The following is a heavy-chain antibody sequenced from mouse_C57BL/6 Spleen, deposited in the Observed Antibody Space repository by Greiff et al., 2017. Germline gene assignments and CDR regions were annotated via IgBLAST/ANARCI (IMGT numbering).Heavy chain of an antibody. J-gene: IGHJ4*01. CDR1: GFTFSSYA. CDR2: ISDGGSYT. CDR3: ARDEGDYGHAMDY. V-gene: IGHV5-4*01. Sequence: EVQRVESGGGLVKPGGSLKLSCAASGFTFSSYAMSWVRQTPEKRLEWVATISDGGSYTYSPDNVKGRVTISRDNAKNNLYLQMSHLKSEDTAMYYCARDEGDYGHAMDYWGQGTSVTVSS. D-gene: IGHD1-1*02.